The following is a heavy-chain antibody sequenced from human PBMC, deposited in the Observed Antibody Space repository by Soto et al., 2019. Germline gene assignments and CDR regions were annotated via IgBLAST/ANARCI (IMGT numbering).Heavy chain of an antibody. CDR3: AKAPYSSSWLHWYFDL. CDR1: GFTFDDYA. J-gene: IGHJ2*01. Sequence: DVQLVESGGGLVQPGRSLRLSCAASGFTFDDYAMHWVRQAPGKGLEWVSGISWNSGSIGYADSVKGRFTISRDNAKNSLYLQMNSLRAEDTALYYCAKAPYSSSWLHWYFDLWGRGTLVTVSS. V-gene: IGHV3-9*01. D-gene: IGHD6-13*01. CDR2: ISWNSGSI.